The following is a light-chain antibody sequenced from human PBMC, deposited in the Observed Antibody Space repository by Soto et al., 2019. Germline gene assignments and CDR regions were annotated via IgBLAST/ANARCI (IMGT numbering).Light chain of an antibody. J-gene: IGKJ2*03. Sequence: EIVLTQSPGTLSLSPGERATRSCRASQRLSSNYLAWYQLKPGQAPRLLIYGASNRATGIPDRFRGSGSGTDFTLTIGRLDPDGVAVYSVHQCGGSLYSFGRGTKL. CDR1: QRLSSNY. CDR3: HQCGGSLYS. CDR2: GAS. V-gene: IGKV3-20*01.